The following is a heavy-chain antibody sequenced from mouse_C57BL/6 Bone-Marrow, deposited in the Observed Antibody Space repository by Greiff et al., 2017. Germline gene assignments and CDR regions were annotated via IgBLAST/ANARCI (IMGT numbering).Heavy chain of an antibody. CDR3: TVTGTGEYYAMDY. D-gene: IGHD4-1*01. V-gene: IGHV6-3*01. J-gene: IGHJ4*01. CDR1: GFTFSNYW. CDR2: IRLKSDNYAT. Sequence: EVMLVESGGGLVQPGGSMKLSCVASGFTFSNYWMNWVRQSPEKGLEWVAQIRLKSDNYATHYAESVKGRFTISRDDSKSSVYLRMNNLRAEDTGIYYCTVTGTGEYYAMDYWGQGTSVTVSS.